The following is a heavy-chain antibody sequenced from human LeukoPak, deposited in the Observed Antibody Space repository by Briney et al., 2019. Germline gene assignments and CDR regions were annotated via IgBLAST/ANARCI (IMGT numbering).Heavy chain of an antibody. J-gene: IGHJ4*02. Sequence: GGSLRLSCVASGFPFSNYWMTWVRQAPGKGLEWVANIKQDGSETHYVDSVKGRFTISRDNAKNSLYLQMNSLRAEDAGLYYCARDAHSSSWYQDYWGQATLVTVSS. CDR2: IKQDGSET. CDR3: ARDAHSSSWYQDY. D-gene: IGHD6-13*01. CDR1: GFPFSNYW. V-gene: IGHV3-7*01.